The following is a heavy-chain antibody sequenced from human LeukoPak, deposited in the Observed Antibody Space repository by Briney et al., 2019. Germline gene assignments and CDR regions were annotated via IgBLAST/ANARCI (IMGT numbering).Heavy chain of an antibody. V-gene: IGHV3-30-3*01. J-gene: IGHJ4*02. CDR2: ISYDGSNK. Sequence: GGSLRLSCAASGFTVSSNYMSWVRQAPGKGLEWVAVISYDGSNKYYADSVKGRFTISRDNSKNTLYLQMNSLRAEDTAVYYCARAFGYSMSLDYWGQGTLVTVSS. CDR1: GFTVSSNY. CDR3: ARAFGYSMSLDY. D-gene: IGHD4-11*01.